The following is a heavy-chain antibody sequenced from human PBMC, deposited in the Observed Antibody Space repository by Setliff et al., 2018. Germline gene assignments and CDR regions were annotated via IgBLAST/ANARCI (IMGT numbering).Heavy chain of an antibody. V-gene: IGHV4-39*07. Sequence: SETLSLTCTVSGGSISSHSFYWGWIRQPPGKGLEWIANVYYSGSTYYNPSLESRVTMSVDTSKSQFSLNLYSVTAADTAVYYCARTSTGRYFDLWGRGTLVTVSS. CDR2: VYYSGST. J-gene: IGHJ2*01. D-gene: IGHD2-2*01. CDR3: ARTSTGRYFDL. CDR1: GGSISSHSFY.